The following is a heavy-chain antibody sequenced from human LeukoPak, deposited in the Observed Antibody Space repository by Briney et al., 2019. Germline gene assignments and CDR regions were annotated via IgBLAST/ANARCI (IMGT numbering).Heavy chain of an antibody. J-gene: IGHJ4*02. CDR2: ITNSGST. CDR3: ARTTPYYDILTGYYPRGYFDY. V-gene: IGHV4-59*01. D-gene: IGHD3-9*01. Sequence: SVTLSLTCTVAGVSISSSYWSWIRQPPGKGLEWIGYITNSGSTSYNPSLTSRVTISVDTSKNQFSLKLSSVTAADTAVYYCARTTPYYDILTGYYPRGYFDYWGQGTLVTVSS. CDR1: GVSISSSY.